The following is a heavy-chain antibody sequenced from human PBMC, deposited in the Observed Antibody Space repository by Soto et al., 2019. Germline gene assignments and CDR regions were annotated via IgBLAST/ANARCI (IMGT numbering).Heavy chain of an antibody. J-gene: IGHJ5*02. D-gene: IGHD3-22*01. CDR2: SYHGGST. CDR1: GDSISSGYY. V-gene: IGHV4-38-2*01. CDR3: ARVGPWVPYYYDSSPYTFKNWFDH. Sequence: XETLSLTCAVSGDSISSGYYWGWLRQPPVKGLEWIGSSYHGGSTYYNPSLNSRVTLSIDMTNNHVSLILNSVTAADTAVYYCARVGPWVPYYYDSSPYTFKNWFDHWGQGTLVTVSS.